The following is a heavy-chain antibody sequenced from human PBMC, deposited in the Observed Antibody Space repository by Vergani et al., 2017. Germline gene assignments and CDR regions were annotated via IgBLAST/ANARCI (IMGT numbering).Heavy chain of an antibody. CDR1: GGSISSGSYY. D-gene: IGHD2-2*01. CDR3: ARDRPLGEVPAAMQGLYYYYYGMDV. CDR2: IYTSGST. Sequence: QVQLQESGPGLVKPSQTLSLTCTVSGGSISSGSYYWSWIRQPAGKGLEWIGRIYTSGSTNYNPSLKSRVTISVDTSKNQFSLKLSSVTAADTAVYYCARDRPLGEVPAAMQGLYYYYYGMDVWGQGTTVTVSS. J-gene: IGHJ6*02. V-gene: IGHV4-61*02.